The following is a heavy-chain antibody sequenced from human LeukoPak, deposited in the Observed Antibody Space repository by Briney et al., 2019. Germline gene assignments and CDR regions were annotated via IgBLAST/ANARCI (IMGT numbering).Heavy chain of an antibody. V-gene: IGHV1-18*01. CDR1: GYTFTSFG. D-gene: IGHD1-7*01. CDR3: ARHWNYAFDI. J-gene: IGHJ3*02. CDR2: ISAYNGTT. Sequence: ASVKVFCTASGYTFTSFGISWWRQAPGQGLEGMGWISAYNGTTNYDMKLKGRVTMTTNTSTSTAYMKLRSLRSDDTAVYYCARHWNYAFDIWGQGTMVTVSS.